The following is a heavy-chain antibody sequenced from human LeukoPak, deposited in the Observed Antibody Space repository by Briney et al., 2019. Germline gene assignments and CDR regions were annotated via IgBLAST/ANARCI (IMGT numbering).Heavy chain of an antibody. V-gene: IGHV3-23*01. CDR3: AKVKNYYDSSGYEDY. CDR2: ISGSGGST. J-gene: IGHJ4*02. CDR1: GFTFSSYS. D-gene: IGHD3-22*01. Sequence: GGSLRLSCAASGFTFSSYSMNWVRQAPGKGLEWVSAISGSGGSTYYADSVKGRFTISRDNSKNTLYLQMNSLRAEDTAVYYCAKVKNYYDSSGYEDYWGQGTLVTVSS.